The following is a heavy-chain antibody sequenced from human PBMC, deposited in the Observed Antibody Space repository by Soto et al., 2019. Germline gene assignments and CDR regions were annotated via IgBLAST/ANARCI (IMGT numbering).Heavy chain of an antibody. J-gene: IGHJ4*02. CDR2: IKKDGSEK. CDR1: GFTFSTYW. D-gene: IGHD1-26*01. V-gene: IGHV3-7*03. CDR3: ARDWEPIDY. Sequence: PGGSLRLSCAASGFTFSTYWMSWVRQAPGKGLELVANIKKDGSEKYYVDSVKGRFTISRDNAKNSLYLQMSSLRVEDTAVYFCARDWEPIDYWGQGTLVTVSS.